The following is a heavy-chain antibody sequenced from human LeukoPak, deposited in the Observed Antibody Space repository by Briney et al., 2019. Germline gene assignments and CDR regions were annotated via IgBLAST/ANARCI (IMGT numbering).Heavy chain of an antibody. V-gene: IGHV4-34*01. CDR2: INHSGST. CDR1: GGSFSGYY. CDR3: ARARPKVRGVKFDY. D-gene: IGHD3-10*01. Sequence: SETLSLTCAVYGGSFSGYYWSWIRQPPGKGLEWIGEINHSGSTNYNPSLKSRVTISVDTSKNQFSLKLSSVTAADTAVYYCARARPKVRGVKFDYWGQGTLVTVSS. J-gene: IGHJ4*02.